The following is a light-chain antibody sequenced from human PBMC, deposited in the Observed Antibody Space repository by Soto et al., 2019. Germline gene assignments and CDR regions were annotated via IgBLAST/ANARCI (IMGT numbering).Light chain of an antibody. CDR2: DAS. V-gene: IGKV3-20*01. Sequence: EIVLMQSPGTLSLSPGERGTLSCRASQSVASSLAWYQQKPGQAPRLLIYDASNRATGIPDMFSGSGSGTDFTLTLSRLEPEDFAVYYWQQYVNSPLTFGGGTKVEIK. CDR3: QQYVNSPLT. J-gene: IGKJ4*01. CDR1: QSVASS.